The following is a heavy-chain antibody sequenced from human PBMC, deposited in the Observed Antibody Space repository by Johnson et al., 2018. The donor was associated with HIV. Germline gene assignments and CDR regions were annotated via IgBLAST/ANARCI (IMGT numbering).Heavy chain of an antibody. CDR3: ANPTGSDAFDI. V-gene: IGHV3-30*02. CDR1: GFTFSNYG. J-gene: IGHJ3*02. Sequence: QVPLVESGGGVVQPGGSLRLSCAASGFTFSNYGMHWVRQAPGKGLEWVAFIRYDESNKYYADSLKGRFTISRDNSKNTLYLQMNSLRAEDTAVYYCANPTGSDAFDIWGQGTMVTVSS. D-gene: IGHD1-1*01. CDR2: IRYDESNK.